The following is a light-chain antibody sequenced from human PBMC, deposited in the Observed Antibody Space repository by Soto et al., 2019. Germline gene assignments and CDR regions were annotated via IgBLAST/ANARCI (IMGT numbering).Light chain of an antibody. J-gene: IGKJ5*01. CDR3: QQASSFPPT. CDR2: ASS. Sequence: DIPMTQSPSSLSASVGDRVTITCRAGQNIDNFLNWYQQKPGEAPKLLIYASSTLYSGVSSRFSGSGSGTDFTLTISSLQPEDFATYYCQQASSFPPTFGQGTRLEI. CDR1: QNIDNF. V-gene: IGKV1-39*01.